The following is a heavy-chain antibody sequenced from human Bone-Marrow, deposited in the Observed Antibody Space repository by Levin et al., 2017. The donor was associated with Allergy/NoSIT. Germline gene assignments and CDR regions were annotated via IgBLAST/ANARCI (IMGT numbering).Heavy chain of an antibody. D-gene: IGHD2-2*02. Sequence: SCAASGFTFSSYSMNWVRQAPGKGLEWVSYISSSSSTIYYADSVKGRFTISRDNAKNSLYLQMNSLRAEDTAVYYCARQGPAAIMDYWGQGTLVTVSS. CDR1: GFTFSSYS. CDR2: ISSSSSTI. V-gene: IGHV3-48*01. J-gene: IGHJ4*02. CDR3: ARQGPAAIMDY.